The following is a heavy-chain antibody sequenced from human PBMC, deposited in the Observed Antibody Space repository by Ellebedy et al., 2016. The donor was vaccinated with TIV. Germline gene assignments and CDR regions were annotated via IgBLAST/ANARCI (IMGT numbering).Heavy chain of an antibody. D-gene: IGHD3-10*01. CDR3: ARDRGGLAAYLDF. V-gene: IGHV1-18*01. J-gene: IGHJ4*02. CDR1: GYRFGLYG. Sequence: ASVKVSXXTSGYRFGLYGVSWLRQAPGHGLEWLGWISAVDRRPNYAEKVQDRVTLTLDTSNNTAYLEMRGLTLDDTAFYFCARDRGGLAAYLDFWGQGTFITVSS. CDR2: ISAVDRRP.